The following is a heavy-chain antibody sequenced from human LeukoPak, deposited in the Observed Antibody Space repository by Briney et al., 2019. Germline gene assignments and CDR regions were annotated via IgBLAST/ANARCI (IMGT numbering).Heavy chain of an antibody. J-gene: IGHJ4*02. CDR3: AKSSQGVATLYFDY. Sequence: GGSLRLSCAASGFTFSRYAMSWVRQAPGEGLEWVSAISGSGGSTYYADSVKGRFTISRDNSKNTLYLQMNSLRAEDTAVYYCAKSSQGVATLYFDYWGQGTLVTVSS. CDR1: GFTFSRYA. V-gene: IGHV3-23*01. CDR2: ISGSGGST. D-gene: IGHD5-12*01.